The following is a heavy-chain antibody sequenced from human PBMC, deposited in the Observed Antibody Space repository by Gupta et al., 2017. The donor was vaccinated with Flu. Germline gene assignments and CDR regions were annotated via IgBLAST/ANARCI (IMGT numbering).Heavy chain of an antibody. J-gene: IGHJ2*01. CDR1: GPSMNAYY. CDR2: TSTSEYT. Sequence: VQLQETGPGLVTPSESLSLTCSASGPSMNAYYWGWTRQPPGKGLGWIASTSTSEYTNYDPTLRKRLSISVDTSKDHFALDLTNVTGADTAVYYCYKGGRRRHRWFFDLWGRGTLVTVSS. D-gene: IGHD1-1*01. CDR3: YKGGRRRHRWFFDL. V-gene: IGHV4-4*08.